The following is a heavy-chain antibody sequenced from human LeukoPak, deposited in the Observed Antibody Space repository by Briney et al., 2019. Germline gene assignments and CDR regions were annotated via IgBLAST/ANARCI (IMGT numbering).Heavy chain of an antibody. V-gene: IGHV4-30-4*01. D-gene: IGHD4-17*01. Sequence: SSETLSLTCTVSGGSISSGDYYWSWIRQPPGKGLEWIGYIYYSGSTYYNPSLKSRVTISVDTSKNQFSLKLSSVTAADTAVYYCARAPLDYGDFYFDYWGQGTLVTVSS. CDR3: ARAPLDYGDFYFDY. CDR2: IYYSGST. CDR1: GGSISSGDYY. J-gene: IGHJ4*02.